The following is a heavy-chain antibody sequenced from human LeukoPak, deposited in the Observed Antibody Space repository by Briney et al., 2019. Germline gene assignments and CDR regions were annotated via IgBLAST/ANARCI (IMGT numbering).Heavy chain of an antibody. CDR3: ARGVVGATAGGY. D-gene: IGHD1-26*01. CDR1: GDSISSGSFQ. Sequence: SETLSLTCTVSGDSISSGSFQWSWLRQPAGKGLEWIGRINRSGSTRYTPSLRGRVTMSVDTSKDQFSLMLPSVTAADTAVYYCARGVVGATAGGYWGQGTLVTVSS. CDR2: INRSGST. J-gene: IGHJ4*02. V-gene: IGHV4-61*02.